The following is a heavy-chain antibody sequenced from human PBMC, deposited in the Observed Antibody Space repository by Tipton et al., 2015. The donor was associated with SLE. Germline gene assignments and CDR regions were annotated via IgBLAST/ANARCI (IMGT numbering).Heavy chain of an antibody. CDR3: ARERVGGPNWFDP. J-gene: IGHJ5*02. CDR1: GYTFTSYY. CDR2: INPNSGGT. V-gene: IGHV1-2*06. Sequence: QLVQSGAEVKKPGASVKVSCKASGYTFTSYYMHWVRQAPGQGLEWMGRINPNSGGTNYAQKFQGRVTMTRDTSIGTAYMELSRLRSDDTAVYYCARERVGGPNWFDPWGEGTLVAVSS. D-gene: IGHD3-16*01.